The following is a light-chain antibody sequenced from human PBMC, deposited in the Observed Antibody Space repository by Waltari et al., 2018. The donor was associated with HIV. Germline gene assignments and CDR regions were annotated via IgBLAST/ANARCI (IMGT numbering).Light chain of an antibody. Sequence: EIVLTQSPATLSLSPGERATLSCRASQSVNSYLAWYQQKPGQAPRLLIYDASNRASGIPARFSGSGSGTDFTLTISSLEPEDFAVYYCQQRSTSITFVQGTRLDIK. CDR1: QSVNSY. V-gene: IGKV3-11*01. CDR3: QQRSTSIT. CDR2: DAS. J-gene: IGKJ5*01.